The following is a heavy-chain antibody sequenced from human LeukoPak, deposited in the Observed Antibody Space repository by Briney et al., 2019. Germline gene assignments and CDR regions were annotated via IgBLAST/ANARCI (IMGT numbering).Heavy chain of an antibody. CDR2: ISYDGSNK. D-gene: IGHD1-26*01. CDR3: AKGRGWEASYYYYYMDV. CDR1: GFTFSSYA. J-gene: IGHJ6*03. Sequence: PGRSLRLSCAASGFTFSSYAMHWVRQAPGKGLEWVAVISYDGSNKYYTDSVKGRFTISRDNSKNTLYLQMNSLRAEDTAVYYCAKGRGWEASYYYYYMDVWGKGTTVTISS. V-gene: IGHV3-30*04.